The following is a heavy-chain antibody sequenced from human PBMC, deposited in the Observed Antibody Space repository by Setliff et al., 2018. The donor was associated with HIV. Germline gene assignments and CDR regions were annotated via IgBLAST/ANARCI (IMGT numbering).Heavy chain of an antibody. J-gene: IGHJ4*02. Sequence: PSETLSLTCDVYAGSLSGYYWSWIRQSPGEGLEWIGEINDSGNTNYNPSLKSRFTISIDTSKNHFSLRLKSVTAADTAVFYCARRTSFKGGAVAGHFDYWGQGTPVTVSS. CDR2: INDSGNT. D-gene: IGHD6-19*01. CDR3: ARRTSFKGGAVAGHFDY. CDR1: AGSLSGYY. V-gene: IGHV4-34*01.